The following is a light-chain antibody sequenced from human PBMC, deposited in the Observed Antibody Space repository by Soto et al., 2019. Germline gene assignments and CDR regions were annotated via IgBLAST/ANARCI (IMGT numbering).Light chain of an antibody. CDR3: QTWGTAIHDVV. V-gene: IGLV4-69*01. J-gene: IGLJ2*01. CDR2: LNSDGSH. CDR1: SGHSSYA. Sequence: QSVLTQSPSASASLGASVKLTCTLSSGHSSYAIAWHQQQPEKGPRYLMKLNSDGSHSNGDGIPDRFSGSSSGAERHLTISSLQSEDEADYYCQTWGTAIHDVVFGGGTKLTVL.